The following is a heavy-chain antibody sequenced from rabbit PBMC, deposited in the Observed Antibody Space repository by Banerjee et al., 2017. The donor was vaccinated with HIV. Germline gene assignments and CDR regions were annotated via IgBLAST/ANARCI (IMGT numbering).Heavy chain of an antibody. V-gene: IGHV1S40*01. CDR2: IVTGSNGDK. J-gene: IGHJ4*01. Sequence: QSLEESGGDLVKPGASLTLTCKASGFDLSNTYWICWVRQAPGKGLEWIGCIVTGSNGDKWYASWVNGRFSISKTSSTTVTLQMTSLTAADTATYFCARAGSGYRQFDLWGQGTLVTVS. CDR3: ARAGSGYRQFDL. D-gene: IGHD8-1*01. CDR1: GFDLSNTYW.